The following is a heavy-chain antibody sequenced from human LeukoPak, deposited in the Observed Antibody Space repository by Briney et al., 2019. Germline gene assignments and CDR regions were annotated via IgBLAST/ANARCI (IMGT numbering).Heavy chain of an antibody. CDR2: FDPEDGQR. CDR1: GHTLSDLS. CDR3: AVIKYNYNGPFDF. Sequence: GASVKVSCKVSGHTLSDLSMHWVRQGPGKGLEWMGGFDPEDGQRIYAQKFQGRITMTEDTSTDTAYMEVSSLRSEDSAVYYCAVIKYNYNGPFDFWGQGTLVTVSS. V-gene: IGHV1-24*01. D-gene: IGHD1-1*01. J-gene: IGHJ4*02.